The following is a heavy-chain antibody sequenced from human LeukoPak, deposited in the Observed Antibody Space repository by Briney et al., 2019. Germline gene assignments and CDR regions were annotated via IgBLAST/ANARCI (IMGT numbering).Heavy chain of an antibody. CDR3: ARVRQQWLARADDAFDI. J-gene: IGHJ3*02. CDR1: GYTFNSYG. CDR2: ISAYNGNT. D-gene: IGHD6-19*01. V-gene: IGHV1-18*01. Sequence: GASVKVSCKASGYTFNSYGISWVRQAPGQGLEWMGWISAYNGNTNYAQKFQGRVTMTRDTSISTAYMELSRLRSDDTAVYYCARVRQQWLARADDAFDIWGQGTMVTVSS.